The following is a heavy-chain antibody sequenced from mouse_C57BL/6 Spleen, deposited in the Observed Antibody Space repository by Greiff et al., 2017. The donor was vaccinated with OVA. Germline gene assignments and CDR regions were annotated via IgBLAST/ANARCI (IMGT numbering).Heavy chain of an antibody. J-gene: IGHJ4*01. CDR2: IYPGDGDT. V-gene: IGHV1-80*01. D-gene: IGHD1-1*01. Sequence: VKLMESGAELVKPGASVKISCKASGYAFSSYWMNWVKQRPGKGLEWIGQIYPGDGDTNYNGKFKGKATLTADKSSSTAYMQLSSLTSEDSAVYFCARSPYYGSSYEAMDYWGQGTSVTVSS. CDR3: ARSPYYGSSYEAMDY. CDR1: GYAFSSYW.